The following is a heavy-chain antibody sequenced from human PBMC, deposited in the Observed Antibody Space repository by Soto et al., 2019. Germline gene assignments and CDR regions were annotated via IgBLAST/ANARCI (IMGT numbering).Heavy chain of an antibody. D-gene: IGHD3-22*01. CDR3: ARLRNGYDRSGYSVDGLDI. Sequence: GDSLESSGKACGYIFASYWMAWVLQKPGKGLEWMGIIYPGDSDTRYSPSLQGQVTISADKSISTAYLQWNSLKASDTAMYYCARLRNGYDRSGYSVDGLDICGQATIV. CDR1: GYIFASYW. J-gene: IGHJ3*02. CDR2: IYPGDSDT. V-gene: IGHV5-51*01.